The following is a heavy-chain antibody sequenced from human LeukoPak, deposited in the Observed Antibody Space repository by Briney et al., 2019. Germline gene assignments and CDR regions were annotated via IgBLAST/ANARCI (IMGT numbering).Heavy chain of an antibody. CDR1: GYTFTGYY. Sequence: ASVKVSCKASGYTFTGYYMHWVRQAPGQGLEWMGWINPNTGGTNYAQKFQGRVTMTRDTSISTAYMELSRLRSDDTAVYYCAGGPLRDSSGQYVNYWGQGTLVTVSS. V-gene: IGHV1-2*02. J-gene: IGHJ4*02. CDR3: AGGPLRDSSGQYVNY. D-gene: IGHD3-22*01. CDR2: INPNTGGT.